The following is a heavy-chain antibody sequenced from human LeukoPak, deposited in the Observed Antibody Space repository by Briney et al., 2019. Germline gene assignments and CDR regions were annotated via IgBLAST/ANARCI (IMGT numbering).Heavy chain of an antibody. Sequence: PSETLSLTCGVSGGSFSEYYWSWLRQSPGKGREGIGEINDSEGTNYNPSFKSRVTISVDTSNNQFSLNLTSVTAADTAIYYCARGSGGEGGTVFYYYFLDVWGEGTTVTVSS. V-gene: IGHV4-34*01. CDR1: GGSFSEYY. D-gene: IGHD3-16*01. CDR3: ARGSGGEGGTVFYYYFLDV. CDR2: INDSEGT. J-gene: IGHJ6*03.